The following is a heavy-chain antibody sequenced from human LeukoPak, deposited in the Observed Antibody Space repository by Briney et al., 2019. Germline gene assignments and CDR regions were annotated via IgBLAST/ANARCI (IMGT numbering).Heavy chain of an antibody. Sequence: ASVKVSCKASGYTFTSYGISWVRQAPGQGLEWMGWINPNSGGTNYAQKFQGWVTMTRDTSISTAYMELSRLRSDDTAVYYCARTSWAWCYYDSSGYTGPTDAFDIWGQGTMVTVSS. CDR1: GYTFTSYG. J-gene: IGHJ3*02. D-gene: IGHD3-22*01. V-gene: IGHV1-2*04. CDR2: INPNSGGT. CDR3: ARTSWAWCYYDSSGYTGPTDAFDI.